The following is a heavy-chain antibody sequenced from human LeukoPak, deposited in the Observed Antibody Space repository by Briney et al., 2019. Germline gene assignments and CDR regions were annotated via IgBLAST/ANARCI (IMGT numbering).Heavy chain of an antibody. Sequence: GGSLRLSCAASGFTFSSYWMSWVRQAPGKGLECVANIKQDGSEKYYVDSVKGRFTISRDNAKNSLYLQMNSLRAEDTAVYYCARGLFIAAAGFDYWGQGTLVTVSS. CDR1: GFTFSSYW. V-gene: IGHV3-7*01. CDR2: IKQDGSEK. D-gene: IGHD6-13*01. CDR3: ARGLFIAAAGFDY. J-gene: IGHJ4*02.